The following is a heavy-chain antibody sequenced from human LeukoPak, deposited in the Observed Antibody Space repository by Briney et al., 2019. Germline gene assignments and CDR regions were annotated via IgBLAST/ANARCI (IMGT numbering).Heavy chain of an antibody. D-gene: IGHD5-24*01. CDR1: GGSFSGYY. J-gene: IGHJ4*02. V-gene: IGHV4-34*01. Sequence: PSETLSLTCAVYGGSFSGYYWSWIRQPPGKGLEWIGEINHSGSTNYNPSLKSRVTISVDTSKNQFSLKLSSVTAADTAVYYCARRVRWLQFNFDYWGQGTLVTVSS. CDR2: INHSGST. CDR3: ARRVRWLQFNFDY.